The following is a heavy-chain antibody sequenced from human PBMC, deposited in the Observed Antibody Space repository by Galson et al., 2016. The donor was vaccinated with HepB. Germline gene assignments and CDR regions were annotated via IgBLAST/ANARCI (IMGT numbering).Heavy chain of an antibody. Sequence: SVKVSCKASGGTFSSYAISWVRQAPGQGLEWMGGIIPIFGTTNYAQKFQGSVTITADNSTSTAYMELTSLRSEDTAVYYCARTHYDCSNNNCYLPDYYYYGMDVWGQGTTVTVSS. CDR3: ARTHYDCSNNNCYLPDYYYYGMDV. V-gene: IGHV1-69*06. J-gene: IGHJ6*02. CDR2: IIPIFGTT. D-gene: IGHD2-2*01. CDR1: GGTFSSYA.